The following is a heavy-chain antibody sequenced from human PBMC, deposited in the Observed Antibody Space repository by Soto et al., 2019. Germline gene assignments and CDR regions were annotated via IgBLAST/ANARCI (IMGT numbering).Heavy chain of an antibody. CDR3: TRDHGSGWFYYYYYGMDV. Sequence: HPGGSLRLSCAASGFTFSSYWMSWVRQAPGKGLEWVGFIRSKAYGGTTEYAASVKGRFTISRDDSKSIAYLQMNSLKTEDTAAYYCTRDHGSGWFYYYYYGMDVWGQGTTVTVSS. CDR1: GFTFSSYW. J-gene: IGHJ6*02. CDR2: IRSKAYGGTT. D-gene: IGHD6-19*01. V-gene: IGHV3-49*04.